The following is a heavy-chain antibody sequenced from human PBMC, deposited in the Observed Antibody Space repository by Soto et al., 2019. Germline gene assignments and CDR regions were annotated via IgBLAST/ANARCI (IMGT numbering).Heavy chain of an antibody. V-gene: IGHV3-30*18. D-gene: IGHD2-15*01. CDR1: GFTFSSYG. CDR2: ISYDGSNK. CDR3: AKEGPGYYSFDY. J-gene: IGHJ4*02. Sequence: QVPLVESGGGVVQPGRSLRRSCAASGFTFSSYGMHWVGQAPGKGLGWVAIISYDGSNKYYADSVKGRFTISRDNSKNTLYLQMNSLRAEDTDVYYCAKEGPGYYSFDYWGQGTLVTVSS.